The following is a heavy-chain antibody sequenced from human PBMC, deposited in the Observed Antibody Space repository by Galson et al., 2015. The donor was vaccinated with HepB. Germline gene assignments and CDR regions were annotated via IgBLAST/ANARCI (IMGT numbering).Heavy chain of an antibody. CDR2: IYYSGST. CDR1: GGSISSGGYY. V-gene: IGHV4-31*03. CDR3: ARSSRVGDAFDI. J-gene: IGHJ3*02. D-gene: IGHD1-26*01. Sequence: LSLTCTVSGGSISSGGYYWSWIRQHPGKGLEWIGYIYYSGSTYYNPSLKSRVTISVDTSKNQFSLKLSSVTAADTAVYYCARSSRVGDAFDIWGQGTMVTVSS.